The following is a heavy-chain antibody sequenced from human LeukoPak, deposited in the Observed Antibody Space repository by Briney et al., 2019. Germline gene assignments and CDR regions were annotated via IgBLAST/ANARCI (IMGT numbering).Heavy chain of an antibody. Sequence: GGSLRLSCAASGFTFSSYSMNWVRQAPAKGLEWVSSISSSSSYIYYADSVKGRFTISRDNAKNSLYLQMNSLRAEDTAVYYCARGKPPRRWLQSYYDAFDIWGQGTMVAVSS. CDR2: ISSSSSYI. J-gene: IGHJ3*02. V-gene: IGHV3-21*01. CDR3: ARGKPPRRWLQSYYDAFDI. D-gene: IGHD5-24*01. CDR1: GFTFSSYS.